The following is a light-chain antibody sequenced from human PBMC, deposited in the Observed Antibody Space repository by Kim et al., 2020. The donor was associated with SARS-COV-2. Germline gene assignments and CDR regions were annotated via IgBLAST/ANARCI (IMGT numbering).Light chain of an antibody. CDR3: LAWDSSSGSYV. CDR2: KDE. J-gene: IGLJ1*01. V-gene: IGLV3-1*01. Sequence: SPGQAASRTCSGDKLGNKYASWYQQKPGPSPVLVIYKDEKRPSGIPERFSGANSGNSATLTISGTQAMDEADYFCLAWDSSSGSYVFGPGTKVTVL. CDR1: KLGNKY.